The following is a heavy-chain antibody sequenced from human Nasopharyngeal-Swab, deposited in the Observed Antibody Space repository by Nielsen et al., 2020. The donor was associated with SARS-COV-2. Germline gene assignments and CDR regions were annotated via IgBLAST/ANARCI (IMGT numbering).Heavy chain of an antibody. J-gene: IGHJ6*02. CDR1: GYTFNSYE. Sequence: ASVKVSCEASGYTFNSYEINWVRQATGQGLEWMGWMNPNNGKTGYEQKFQGRVTMTWNTSISTAYMELSSLRSEDTAVYYCAKWQVGRAFFDWGQGTTVTVSS. V-gene: IGHV1-8*01. CDR2: MNPNNGKT. D-gene: IGHD3-3*02. CDR3: AKWQVGRAFFD.